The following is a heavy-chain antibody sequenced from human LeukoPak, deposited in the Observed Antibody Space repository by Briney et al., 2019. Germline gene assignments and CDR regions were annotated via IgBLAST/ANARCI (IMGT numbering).Heavy chain of an antibody. J-gene: IGHJ4*02. V-gene: IGHV1-46*01. Sequence: ASVKVSCKASGYTFTSYYMHWVRQAPGQGLEWMGIINPSGGSTSYAQKFQGRVTMTRDTSISTAYMELSRLRSDDTAVYYCARTGGTVTTEFDYWGQGTLVTVSS. D-gene: IGHD4-11*01. CDR2: INPSGGST. CDR1: GYTFTSYY. CDR3: ARTGGTVTTEFDY.